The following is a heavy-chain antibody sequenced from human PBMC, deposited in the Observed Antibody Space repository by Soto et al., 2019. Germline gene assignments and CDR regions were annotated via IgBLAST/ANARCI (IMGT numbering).Heavy chain of an antibody. CDR3: ATTGMGLTLYYYYHGMDV. CDR2: MFYGGST. CDR1: GFTVSTNY. V-gene: IGHV3-66*01. D-gene: IGHD1-26*01. J-gene: IGHJ6*02. Sequence: EVQLVESGGGLVQPGGSLRLSCAASGFTVSTNYMTWVRQAPGKGLEWVSVMFYGGSTYYAASVKGRFTISRDDSKNTLYLQMNSLRAADTSVYYGATTGMGLTLYYYYHGMDVWGQGTTVTVSS.